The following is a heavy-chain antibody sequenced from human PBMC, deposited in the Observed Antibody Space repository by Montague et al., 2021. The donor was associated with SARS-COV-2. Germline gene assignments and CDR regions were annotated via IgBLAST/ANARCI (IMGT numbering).Heavy chain of an antibody. J-gene: IGHJ5*02. D-gene: IGHD1-26*01. CDR3: AREVGRYYDWRPGS. Sequence: LSLPFPFSGGSLRRGNYYWSWIRQPAGKGLEWIGRIYTSGSTNYNPSLKSRVTISADTSKNQFSLKLSSMTAADTAVYYCAREVGRYYDWRPGSWGQGTLVTVSS. V-gene: IGHV4-61*02. CDR2: IYTSGST. CDR1: GGSLRRGNYY.